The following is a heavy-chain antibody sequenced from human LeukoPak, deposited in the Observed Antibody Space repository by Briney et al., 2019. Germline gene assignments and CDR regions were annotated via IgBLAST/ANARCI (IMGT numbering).Heavy chain of an antibody. J-gene: IGHJ4*02. CDR1: GGPISSYY. V-gene: IGHV4-59*01. D-gene: IGHD1-14*01. Sequence: SETLSLTCTVSGGPISSYYWSWIRQPPGKGLEWIGHIYNSGSTNYRPSLKSRVAISVDTSKDQFSLRLTSVTAADTAVYFCARGYRSFCYFDYWGQGTLVTVSS. CDR2: IYNSGST. CDR3: ARGYRSFCYFDY.